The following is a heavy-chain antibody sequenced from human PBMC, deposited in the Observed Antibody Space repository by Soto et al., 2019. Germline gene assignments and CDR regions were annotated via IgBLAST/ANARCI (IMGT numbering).Heavy chain of an antibody. CDR2: ISGSGRTI. Sequence: PGESLKISCAASVLDFSSEVMCWVRQAPGKGLEWVSSISGSGRTIYHADSMRGRFAISRDNSKNSLYLQLNNLRVDDTAVYYCAKVGPSYYYGMDVWGQGTTVTVSS. V-gene: IGHV3-23*01. CDR3: AKVGPSYYYGMDV. D-gene: IGHD1-26*01. CDR1: VLDFSSEV. J-gene: IGHJ6*02.